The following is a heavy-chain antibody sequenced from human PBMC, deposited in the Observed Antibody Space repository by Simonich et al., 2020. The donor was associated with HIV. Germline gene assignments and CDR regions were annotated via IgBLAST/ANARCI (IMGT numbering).Heavy chain of an antibody. D-gene: IGHD3-22*01. CDR2: IKQSGRT. CDR3: ARRGPRYYDSSGYYSR. J-gene: IGHJ4*02. Sequence: QVQLQQWGAGLLKPSETLSLTCAVYGGSFSGYYWSGIRQPPGKGLEWMGEIKQSGRTNYNPSLKGRVTISVETSKNQFSLKLSSVTAADTAVYYCARRGPRYYDSSGYYSRWGQGTLVTVSS. CDR1: GGSFSGYY. V-gene: IGHV4-34*01.